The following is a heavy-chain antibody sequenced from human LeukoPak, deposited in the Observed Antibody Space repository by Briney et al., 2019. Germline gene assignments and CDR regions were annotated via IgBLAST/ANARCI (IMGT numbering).Heavy chain of an antibody. V-gene: IGHV1-69*13. CDR1: GGTFSSYA. CDR2: IIPIFGTA. D-gene: IGHD2-21*02. J-gene: IGHJ5*02. Sequence: SVKVSCKASGGTFSSYAISWVRQAPGQGLEWMGGIIPIFGTANYAQKFQGRVTITADESTSTAYMELSSLRSEDTAVYYCASRGSRKVTTDHNWFDPWGQGTLVTVSS. CDR3: ASRGSRKVTTDHNWFDP.